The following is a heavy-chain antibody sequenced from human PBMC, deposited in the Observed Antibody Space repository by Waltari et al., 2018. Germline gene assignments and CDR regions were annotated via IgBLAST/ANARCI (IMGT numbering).Heavy chain of an antibody. CDR3: TRDLYGSGGDYFDP. CDR2: ISGSGRSYI. V-gene: IGHV3-21*01. CDR1: GVPSSSFA. J-gene: IGHJ4*02. Sequence: DVQLVESGGGLVKRGGPLSPPCRAPGVPSSSFALSWGRQAPGRGVGWVASISGSGRSYIFYTDSVKGRFTISRDNAKNSLFLQMNSLRAEDTAVYYCTRDLYGSGGDYFDPWGQGTLVTVSS. D-gene: IGHD6-19*01.